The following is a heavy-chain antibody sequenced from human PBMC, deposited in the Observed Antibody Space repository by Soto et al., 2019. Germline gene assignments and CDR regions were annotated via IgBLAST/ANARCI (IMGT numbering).Heavy chain of an antibody. CDR2: ISSSSSTI. J-gene: IGHJ6*02. CDR1: GFIFSSYS. CDR3: AGDGIGAAGRGLGFYYYYGMDV. D-gene: IGHD6-13*01. V-gene: IGHV3-48*02. Sequence: HPGGSLRLSCAASGFIFSSYSMNWVRQAPGKGLEWVSYISSSSSTIYYADSVKGRFTISRDNAKNSVYLQMNSLRDEDTAVYYCAGDGIGAAGRGLGFYYYYGMDVWGQGTTVTVSS.